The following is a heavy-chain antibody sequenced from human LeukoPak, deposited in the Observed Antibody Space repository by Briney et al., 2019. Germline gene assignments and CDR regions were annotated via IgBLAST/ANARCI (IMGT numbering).Heavy chain of an antibody. V-gene: IGHV3-23*01. D-gene: IGHD2-15*01. J-gene: IGHJ4*02. Sequence: QPGGSLRLSCAASGFTFSSYAMSWVRQAPGKGLEWVSAISGSGGSTYYADSVKGRFTISRDNAKNSLYLQMNSLRAEDTAVYYCAGGSWWFDYWGQGTLVTVSS. CDR3: AGGSWWFDY. CDR1: GFTFSSYA. CDR2: ISGSGGST.